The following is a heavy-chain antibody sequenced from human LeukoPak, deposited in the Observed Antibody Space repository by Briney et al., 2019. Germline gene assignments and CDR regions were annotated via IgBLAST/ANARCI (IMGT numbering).Heavy chain of an antibody. J-gene: IGHJ3*02. D-gene: IGHD1-14*01. CDR1: GFTFSSYA. CDR3: AKVRKAGLPPRSFDI. V-gene: IGHV3-30-3*01. CDR2: ISYDGSNK. Sequence: GGSLRLSCAASGFTFSSYAMHWVRQAPGKGLEWVAVISYDGSNKYYADSVKGRFTISRGNSKNTLNLQMNSLRAEDTAVYYCAKVRKAGLPPRSFDIGGKGTRAPFFS.